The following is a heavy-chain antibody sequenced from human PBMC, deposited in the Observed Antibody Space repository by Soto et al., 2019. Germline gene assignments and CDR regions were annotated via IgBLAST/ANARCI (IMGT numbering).Heavy chain of an antibody. V-gene: IGHV1-69*02. D-gene: IGHD2-15*01. Sequence: SVKVSCKASGGTFSSYTISWVRQAPGQGLEWMGRIIPILGIANYAQKFQGRVTITADKSTSTAYMELSSLRSEDTAVYYCARGPDCSGGSCPPWYFDLWGRGTLVTVSS. CDR1: GGTFSSYT. CDR2: IIPILGIA. J-gene: IGHJ2*01. CDR3: ARGPDCSGGSCPPWYFDL.